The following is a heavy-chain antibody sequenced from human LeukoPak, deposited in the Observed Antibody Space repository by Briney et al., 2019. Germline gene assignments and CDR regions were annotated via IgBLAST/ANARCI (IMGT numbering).Heavy chain of an antibody. Sequence: ASVKVSCKASGYTFTSYGISWVQQAPGQGLEWMGWISAYNGNTNYAQKLQGRVTMTTDTSTSTAYMELRSLRSDDTAVYYCARDRESSTQWLVQKPFDYWGQGTLVTVSS. V-gene: IGHV1-18*01. J-gene: IGHJ4*02. CDR1: GYTFTSYG. CDR2: ISAYNGNT. D-gene: IGHD6-19*01. CDR3: ARDRESSTQWLVQKPFDY.